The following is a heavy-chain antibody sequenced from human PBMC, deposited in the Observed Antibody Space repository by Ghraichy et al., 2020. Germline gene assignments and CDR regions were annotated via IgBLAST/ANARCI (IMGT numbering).Heavy chain of an antibody. D-gene: IGHD6-6*01. CDR1: GFTFSSYA. CDR3: AKAGRVRSSSISRTHYYYYYMDV. J-gene: IGHJ6*03. CDR2: ISGSGGST. V-gene: IGHV3-23*01. Sequence: GESLNISCAASGFTFSSYAMSWVRQAPGKGLEWVSAISGSGGSTYYADSVKGRFTISRDNSKNTLYLQMNSLRAEDTAVYYCAKAGRVRSSSISRTHYYYYYMDVWGKGTTVTVSS.